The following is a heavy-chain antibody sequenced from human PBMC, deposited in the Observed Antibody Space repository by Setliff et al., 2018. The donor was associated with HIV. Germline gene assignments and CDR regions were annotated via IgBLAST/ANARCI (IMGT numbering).Heavy chain of an antibody. Sequence: ASVKVSCKASGYTFTGYYIHSVRQAPGQGLEWMGWIHPNSGGTNYAQKFQGRVVMTRDTSISTAYMELSRLRSDDTAVYYCARGPYDSGTNWFDPWGQGTLFTVSS. CDR1: GYTFTGYY. D-gene: IGHD3-10*01. CDR3: ARGPYDSGTNWFDP. J-gene: IGHJ5*02. V-gene: IGHV1-2*02. CDR2: IHPNSGGT.